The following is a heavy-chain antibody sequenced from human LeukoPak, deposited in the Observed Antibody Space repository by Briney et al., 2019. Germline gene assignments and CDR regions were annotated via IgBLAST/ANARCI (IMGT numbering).Heavy chain of an antibody. Sequence: SGGSLRLSCAASGFTFSDSWMSWVRQAPGKGLEWVANMNQDGSAKGYVDSVKDRFTISRDNARNSLYLQMSSLRPEDTAVYYCATYTHWVAGDVWGQGTTVTVSS. D-gene: IGHD3-16*01. CDR2: MNQDGSAK. CDR3: ATYTHWVAGDV. J-gene: IGHJ6*02. V-gene: IGHV3-7*01. CDR1: GFTFSDSW.